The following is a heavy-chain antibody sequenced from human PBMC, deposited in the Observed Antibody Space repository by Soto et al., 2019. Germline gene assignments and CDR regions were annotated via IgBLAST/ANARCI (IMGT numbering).Heavy chain of an antibody. CDR2: IYYSGST. D-gene: IGHD3-22*01. CDR3: ARVAYYYDSSGYYWWFDP. Sequence: SETLSLTCTVSGGSISSYYWSWIRQPPGKGLEWIGYIYYSGSTNYNPSLKSRVTISVDTSKNQFSLKLSSVTAADTAVYYCARVAYYYDSSGYYWWFDPWGQGTLVT. J-gene: IGHJ5*02. CDR1: GGSISSYY. V-gene: IGHV4-59*01.